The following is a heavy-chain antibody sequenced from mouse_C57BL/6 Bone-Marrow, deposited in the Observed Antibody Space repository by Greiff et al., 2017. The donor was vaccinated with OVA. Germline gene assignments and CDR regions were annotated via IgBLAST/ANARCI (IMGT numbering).Heavy chain of an antibody. CDR1: GYTFTDYY. J-gene: IGHJ2*01. D-gene: IGHD1-1*01. V-gene: IGHV1-19*01. CDR2: INPYNGGT. Sequence: EVQLQQSGPVLVKPGASVKMSCKASGYTFTDYYMNWVKQSHGKSLEWIGVINPYNGGTSYNQKFKGKATLTVDKSSSTAYMELRSLTSEDSAVYFCARRDYGYFDYWGQGTTLTVSS. CDR3: ARRDYGYFDY.